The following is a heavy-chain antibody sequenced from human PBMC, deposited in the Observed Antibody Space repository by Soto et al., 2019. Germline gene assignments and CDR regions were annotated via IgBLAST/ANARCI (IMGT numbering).Heavy chain of an antibody. V-gene: IGHV4-59*01. J-gene: IGHJ6*02. D-gene: IGHD2-21*02. Sequence: PSETLSLTCTVSGGSISGYYWSWIRQPPGKGLEWIGYMYNNGSTVYNPSLKSRVTISVDTSKNQFSLKLNSVTAADTAVYYCARDLWGYCGTDCYPLDVWGQGTTVT. CDR1: GGSISGYY. CDR2: MYNNGST. CDR3: ARDLWGYCGTDCYPLDV.